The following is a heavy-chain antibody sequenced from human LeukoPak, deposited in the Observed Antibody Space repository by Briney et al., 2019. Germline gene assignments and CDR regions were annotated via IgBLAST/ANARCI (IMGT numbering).Heavy chain of an antibody. D-gene: IGHD2-8*01. CDR2: IIPIFGTA. V-gene: IGHV1-69*13. CDR1: GGTFSSYA. Sequence: SVKVSCKASGGTFSSYAISWVRQAPGQGLEWMGGIIPIFGTANYAQKFQGRVTITADESTSTAYMELSSLGSEDTAVYYCARYCTNGVCDRGGFDYWGQGTLVTVSS. J-gene: IGHJ4*02. CDR3: ARYCTNGVCDRGGFDY.